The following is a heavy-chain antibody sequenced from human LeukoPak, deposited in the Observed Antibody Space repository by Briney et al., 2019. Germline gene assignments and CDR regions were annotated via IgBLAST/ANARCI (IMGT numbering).Heavy chain of an antibody. Sequence: SVKVSCKASGGTFRSYAISWVRQAPGQGLEWMGGIIPIFATTNYAQKFQGRVTISADESTSTAYMELSSRRSEDTAIYYCARAPTRSYDFVWWGQGTLVTVSS. CDR2: IIPIFATT. CDR1: GGTFRSYA. D-gene: IGHD3-3*01. V-gene: IGHV1-69*13. J-gene: IGHJ4*02. CDR3: ARAPTRSYDFVW.